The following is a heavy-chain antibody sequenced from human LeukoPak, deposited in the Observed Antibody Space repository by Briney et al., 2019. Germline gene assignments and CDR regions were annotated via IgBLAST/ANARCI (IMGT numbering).Heavy chain of an antibody. CDR3: ATVGYYDSSGYYGAFDI. D-gene: IGHD3-22*01. CDR2: IIPIFGTA. J-gene: IGHJ3*02. CDR1: GGTFSSYA. V-gene: IGHV1-69*13. Sequence: ASVKVSCKASGGTFSSYAISWVRQAPGQGLEWMGGIIPIFGTANYAQKFQGRVTITADESTSTAYMELSSLRSEDTAVYYCATVGYYDSSGYYGAFDIWGQGTMVTVSS.